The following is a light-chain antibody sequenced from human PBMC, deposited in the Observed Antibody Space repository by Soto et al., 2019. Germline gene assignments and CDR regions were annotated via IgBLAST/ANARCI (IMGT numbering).Light chain of an antibody. Sequence: EIAMTQSPATLFVSPGERATLSCRASQSVSSNLAWYQQKPGQAPRLLIYGASTRATGIPARFSGSGSGTEFTLTISSLQSEDFAVYYCQQYNNRPYTFGQGTKLEIK. CDR3: QQYNNRPYT. CDR1: QSVSSN. J-gene: IGKJ2*01. CDR2: GAS. V-gene: IGKV3-15*01.